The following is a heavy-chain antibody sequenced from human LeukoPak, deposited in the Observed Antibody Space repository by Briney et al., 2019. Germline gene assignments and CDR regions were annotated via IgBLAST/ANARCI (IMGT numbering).Heavy chain of an antibody. CDR1: GGSISSSNYN. CDR3: ARQPLYYDFWSGYSYFDY. D-gene: IGHD3-3*01. Sequence: SETLSLTSTVSGGSISSSNYNWGWIRQPPGKGLEWIGSIYYSGSTYYNPSLMGRVTISVDTSKNQFSLKLNSVTAADTAVYYCARQPLYYDFWSGYSYFDYWGQGTLVTVSS. V-gene: IGHV4-39*01. CDR2: IYYSGST. J-gene: IGHJ4*02.